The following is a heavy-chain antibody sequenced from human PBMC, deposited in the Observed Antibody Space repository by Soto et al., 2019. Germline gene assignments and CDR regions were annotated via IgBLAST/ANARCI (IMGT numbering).Heavy chain of an antibody. Sequence: QVQLVESGGGLVKPGGSLRLSCAASGFTFSDYYMTWIRQAPGKGLEWVSYISTTSKYTNYADSVKGRFTISRDNAKNSLSLQMNSLRADDTAVYYCARDGAGSYSYFDYWGQGTLVTVSS. D-gene: IGHD3-10*01. V-gene: IGHV3-11*05. CDR1: GFTFSDYY. J-gene: IGHJ4*02. CDR2: ISTTSKYT. CDR3: ARDGAGSYSYFDY.